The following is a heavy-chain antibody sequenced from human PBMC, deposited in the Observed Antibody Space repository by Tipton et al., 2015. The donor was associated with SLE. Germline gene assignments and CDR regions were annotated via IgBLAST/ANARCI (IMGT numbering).Heavy chain of an antibody. CDR2: ISYDGSNK. J-gene: IGHJ4*02. D-gene: IGHD2-15*01. CDR3: AKADCSGDTCYPYY. CDR1: GFTFSSYA. V-gene: IGHV3-30*04. Sequence: SLRLSCAASGFTFSSYAMHWVRQAPGKGLEWVAVISYDGSNKYYADSVKGRFTISRDNSKNTLYLQMKSLRAEDTAVYYCAKADCSGDTCYPYYWGQGTLVTVSS.